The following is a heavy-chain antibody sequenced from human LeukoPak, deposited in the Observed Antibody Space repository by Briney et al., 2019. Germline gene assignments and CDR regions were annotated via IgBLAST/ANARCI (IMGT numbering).Heavy chain of an antibody. CDR1: GDSISSYY. V-gene: IGHV4-59*01. D-gene: IGHD1-26*01. J-gene: IGHJ4*02. Sequence: SETLSHTCTVSGDSISSYYWSWIRQPPGKGLQWIGYTHYSGSNKYNPSLKSRVTISIDTSKNQFSLKLSSVTAADTAVYYCARVLNSGYSDYWGQGTLVTVSS. CDR3: ARVLNSGYSDY. CDR2: THYSGSN.